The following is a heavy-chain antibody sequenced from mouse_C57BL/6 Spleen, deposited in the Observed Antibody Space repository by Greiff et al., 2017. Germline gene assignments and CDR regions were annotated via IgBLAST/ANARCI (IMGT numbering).Heavy chain of an antibody. Sequence: QVQLQQSGAELAKPGASVKLSCKASGYTFTSYWMHWVKQRPGQGLAWIGYINPSSGYTKYNQKFKDKATLTADKSSSTAYMQLSSLTSEDSAVYYCARCPNWDGFDYWGQGTTLTVSS. V-gene: IGHV1-7*01. CDR2: INPSSGYT. CDR3: ARCPNWDGFDY. CDR1: GYTFTSYW. D-gene: IGHD4-1*02. J-gene: IGHJ2*01.